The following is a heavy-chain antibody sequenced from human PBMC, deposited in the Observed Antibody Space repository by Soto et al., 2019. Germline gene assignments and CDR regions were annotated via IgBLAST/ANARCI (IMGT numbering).Heavy chain of an antibody. CDR2: INSDGSYI. CDR1: GFSFSSSW. V-gene: IGHV3-74*01. Sequence: GGSLRLSCVVSGFSFSSSWMHWVRQTPEKGLVWVSRINSDGSYINYADSVKGRFTTSRDNAKNMLYLQMNSLRVEDTALYYCVTGWSGYWGRGTLVTVSS. J-gene: IGHJ4*02. CDR3: VTGWSGY. D-gene: IGHD2-15*01.